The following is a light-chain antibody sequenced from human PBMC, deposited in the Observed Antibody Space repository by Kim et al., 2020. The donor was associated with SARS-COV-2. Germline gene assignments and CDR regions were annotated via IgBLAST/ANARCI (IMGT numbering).Light chain of an antibody. Sequence: SVKLTCTLSSGPSSYAIAWHQQQPEKGPRFLMKLNSDGSHTKADGITDRFSGSSSGAERYLTISSLQSEDEADYYCQTWGTGILVFGGGTQLTVL. CDR2: LNSDGSH. J-gene: IGLJ2*01. CDR3: QTWGTGILV. CDR1: SGPSSYA. V-gene: IGLV4-69*01.